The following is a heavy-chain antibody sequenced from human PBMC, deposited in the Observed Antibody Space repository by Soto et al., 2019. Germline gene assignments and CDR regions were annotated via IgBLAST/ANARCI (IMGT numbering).Heavy chain of an antibody. CDR1: GFTFSSYG. Sequence: QVQLVESGGGVVQPGRSLRLSCAASGFTFSSYGMHWVRQAPGKGLEWVAVISYDGSNKYYADSVKGRFTISRDNSKNPLYLQMNSLRAEDTAVYYCAKDPAQWIQLWVHRGSYFDYWGQGTLVTVSS. J-gene: IGHJ4*02. V-gene: IGHV3-30*18. D-gene: IGHD5-18*01. CDR3: AKDPAQWIQLWVHRGSYFDY. CDR2: ISYDGSNK.